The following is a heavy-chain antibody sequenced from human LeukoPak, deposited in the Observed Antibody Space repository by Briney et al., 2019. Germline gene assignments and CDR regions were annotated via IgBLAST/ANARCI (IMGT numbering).Heavy chain of an antibody. J-gene: IGHJ4*02. D-gene: IGHD3-16*01. Sequence: GGSLRLSCAASGFTLSSYAMSWVRQAPGKGLEWVSAISGSGGSTYYADSVKGRFTISRDNSKNTLYLQMNSLRAEDTAVYYCVRGQLWSYYHDYWGQGTLVTVSS. CDR2: ISGSGGST. CDR3: VRGQLWSYYHDY. CDR1: GFTLSSYA. V-gene: IGHV3-23*01.